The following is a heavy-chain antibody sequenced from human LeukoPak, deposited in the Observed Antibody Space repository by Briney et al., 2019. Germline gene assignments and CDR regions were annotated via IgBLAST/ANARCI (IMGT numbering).Heavy chain of an antibody. D-gene: IGHD5-18*01. CDR3: AREGVGVDTAMVKDY. V-gene: IGHV3-21*01. CDR1: GFTFSSYS. Sequence: GGSLRLSCAASGFTFSSYSMNWVRQAPGKGLEWVSSISSSSSYIYYADSVKGRFTNSRDNAKNSLYLQMNSLRAEDTAVYYCAREGVGVDTAMVKDYWGQGTLVTVSS. CDR2: ISSSSSYI. J-gene: IGHJ4*02.